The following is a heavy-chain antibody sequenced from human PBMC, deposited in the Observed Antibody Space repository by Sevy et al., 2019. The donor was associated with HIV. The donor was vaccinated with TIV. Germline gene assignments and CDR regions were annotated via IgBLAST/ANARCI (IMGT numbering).Heavy chain of an antibody. CDR1: GFTFSSYS. D-gene: IGHD3-10*01. CDR3: ARDLTVDYYGSGSYTFDY. Sequence: GGSLRLSCAASGFTFSSYSMNWVRQAPGKGLEWVSSISSSSSYIHYAYSVKGRFTISRDNAKNSLYLQMNSLRAEDTAVYYCARDLTVDYYGSGSYTFDYWGQGTLVTVSS. CDR2: ISSSSSYI. V-gene: IGHV3-21*01. J-gene: IGHJ4*02.